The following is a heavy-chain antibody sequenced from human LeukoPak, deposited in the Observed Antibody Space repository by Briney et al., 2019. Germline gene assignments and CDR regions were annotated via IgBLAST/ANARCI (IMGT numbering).Heavy chain of an antibody. V-gene: IGHV1-2*02. CDR3: ARGGLCFGELLPYYFDY. CDR2: INPNSGGT. CDR1: GYTFTGYY. Sequence: ASVKVSCKASGYTFTGYYMHWVRQAPGQGLEWMGWINPNSGGTNYAQKFQGRVTMTRDTSISTAYMELSRLRSDDTAVYYCARGGLCFGELLPYYFDYWGQGTLVTVSS. D-gene: IGHD3-10*01. J-gene: IGHJ4*02.